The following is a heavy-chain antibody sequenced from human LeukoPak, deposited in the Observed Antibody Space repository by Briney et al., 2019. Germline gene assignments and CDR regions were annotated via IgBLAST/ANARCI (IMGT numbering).Heavy chain of an antibody. CDR2: IYYTGST. Sequence: PSETLSLTCTVSGGSISNYYWNWIRQPPGKGLEWIGYIYYTGSTNYNPSLKSRVAMSVDTSKNQFSLNLKSVTPEDTAVYYCARNLIPEQLVLNFWGQGTLVTVSS. J-gene: IGHJ4*02. V-gene: IGHV4-59*01. CDR1: GGSISNYY. D-gene: IGHD6-13*01. CDR3: ARNLIPEQLVLNF.